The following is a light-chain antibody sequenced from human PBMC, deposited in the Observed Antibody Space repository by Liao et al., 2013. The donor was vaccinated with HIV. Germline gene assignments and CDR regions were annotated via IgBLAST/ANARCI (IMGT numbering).Light chain of an antibody. CDR1: NIGSKS. V-gene: IGLV3-21*01. J-gene: IGLJ2*01. CDR3: QSWDTTSVI. Sequence: SYVLTQPPSVSVAPGKTARITCGGDNIGSKSVHWYQQQPGQAPVVVIYYNNDRPSGIPERFSGSNSGNTAALTISGTQPLDEADYFCQSWDTTSVIFGRGTKLTVL. CDR2: YNN.